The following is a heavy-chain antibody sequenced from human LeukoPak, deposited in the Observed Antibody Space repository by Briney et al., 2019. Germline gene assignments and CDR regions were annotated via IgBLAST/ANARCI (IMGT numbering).Heavy chain of an antibody. D-gene: IGHD5-18*01. CDR1: GGSFSDYY. CDR2: INHSGST. Sequence: SETLSLTCGVYGGSFSDYYWSWIRQPPGKGLEWIGEINHSGSTNYNPSLKSRVTISVDTSKNQFSLKVNSVNAADTAVYYCARRGYTYGWGWFDPWGQGTLVTVSS. J-gene: IGHJ5*02. V-gene: IGHV4-34*01. CDR3: ARRGYTYGWGWFDP.